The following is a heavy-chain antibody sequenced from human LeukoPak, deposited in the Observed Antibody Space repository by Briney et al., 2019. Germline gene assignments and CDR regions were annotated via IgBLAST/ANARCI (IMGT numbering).Heavy chain of an antibody. CDR1: GFTFSNYN. CDR3: ARFVAGYGVDY. CDR2: ITSSSTYI. J-gene: IGHJ4*02. D-gene: IGHD3-9*01. Sequence: GGSLRLSCAASGFTFSNYNMNWVRQAPGKGLEWVSSITSSSTYIYYADSVKGRFTISRDNAKNSVYLQMNSLRAEDTAVYYCARFVAGYGVDYWGQGTLVTVSS. V-gene: IGHV3-21*01.